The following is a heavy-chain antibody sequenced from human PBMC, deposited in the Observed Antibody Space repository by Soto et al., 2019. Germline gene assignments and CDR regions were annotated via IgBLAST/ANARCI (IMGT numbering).Heavy chain of an antibody. CDR2: ISDSGATT. Sequence: GGSLRLSCAASGFTFRKYAMNWVRQAPGKGLEWVSSISDSGATTYYADSVKGRFTISRDNSENALYLQMNSLRAEDTAVYYCAKDKLDLGSSMGNWFDPWGQGTLVTVSS. CDR3: AKDKLDLGSSMGNWFDP. D-gene: IGHD3-10*01. V-gene: IGHV3-23*01. J-gene: IGHJ5*02. CDR1: GFTFRKYA.